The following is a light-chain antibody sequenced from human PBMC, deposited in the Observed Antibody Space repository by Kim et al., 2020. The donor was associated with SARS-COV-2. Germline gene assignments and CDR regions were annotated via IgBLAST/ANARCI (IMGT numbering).Light chain of an antibody. CDR3: QQRGSWPPALT. V-gene: IGKV3-11*01. Sequence: PGETAPLAGRASHNVGISLASYQQSPGQAPRLLIYDAAIRAAGIPDRFSGSGSGTDFTLAIGSLAPEDFAIYYCQQRGSWPPALTFGGGTKV. CDR2: DAA. J-gene: IGKJ4*01. CDR1: HNVGIS.